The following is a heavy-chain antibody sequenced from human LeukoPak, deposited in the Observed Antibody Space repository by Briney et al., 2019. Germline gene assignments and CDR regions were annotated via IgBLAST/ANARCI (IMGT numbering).Heavy chain of an antibody. CDR3: ARDRAHYYDSSGLDAFDI. J-gene: IGHJ3*02. CDR2: IIPIFGTA. CDR1: GGTFSSYA. Sequence: SVKVSCKASGGTFSSYAISWVRQAPGQGLEWMGGIIPIFGTANYAQKFQGRVTVTTDESTSTAYMELSSLRSEDTAVYYCARDRAHYYDSSGLDAFDIWGQGTMVTVSS. D-gene: IGHD3-22*01. V-gene: IGHV1-69*05.